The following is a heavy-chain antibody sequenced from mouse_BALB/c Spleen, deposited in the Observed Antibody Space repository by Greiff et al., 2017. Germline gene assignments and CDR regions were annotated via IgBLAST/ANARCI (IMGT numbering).Heavy chain of an antibody. Sequence: VQLQQPGAELVKPGASVKLSCKASGYTFTSYWMHWVKQRPGQGLEWIGEINPSNGRTNYNEKFKSKATLTVDKSSSTAYMQLSSLTSEDSAVYYCARTGWGAWFAYWGQGTLVTVSA. V-gene: IGHV1S81*02. CDR1: GYTFTSYW. CDR2: INPSNGRT. D-gene: IGHD3-3*01. J-gene: IGHJ3*01. CDR3: ARTGWGAWFAY.